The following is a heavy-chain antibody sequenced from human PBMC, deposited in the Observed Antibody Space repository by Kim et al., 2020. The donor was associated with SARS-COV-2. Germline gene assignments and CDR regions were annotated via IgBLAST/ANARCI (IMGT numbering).Heavy chain of an antibody. CDR1: GFTFSSYW. Sequence: GGSLRLSCAASGFTFSSYWMSWVRQAPGKGLEWVANIKQDGSEKYYVDSVKGRFTISRDNAKNSLYLQMNSLRAEDTAVYYCARASIVGATSYYYYGMDVWGQGTTVTVSS. CDR3: ARASIVGATSYYYYGMDV. D-gene: IGHD1-26*01. CDR2: IKQDGSEK. V-gene: IGHV3-7*01. J-gene: IGHJ6*02.